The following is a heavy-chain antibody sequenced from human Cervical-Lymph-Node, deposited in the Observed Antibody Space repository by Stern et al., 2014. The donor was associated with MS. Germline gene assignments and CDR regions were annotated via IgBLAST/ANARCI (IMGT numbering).Heavy chain of an antibody. V-gene: IGHV1-18*01. CDR2: ISVQTGNK. J-gene: IGHJ6*02. CDR1: GYTFANYG. CDR3: ARGNSGTYVLTSHYFFYAMDV. Sequence: MQLVESGAEVKKAGASVKVSCRASGYTFANYGIVWVRQAPGQGLEWMGWISVQTGNKNHAQNLQGRVTMTIDKPTTTAYMELRSLRSDDSAIYYCARGNSGTYVLTSHYFFYAMDVWGQGTTVTVSS. D-gene: IGHD1-26*01.